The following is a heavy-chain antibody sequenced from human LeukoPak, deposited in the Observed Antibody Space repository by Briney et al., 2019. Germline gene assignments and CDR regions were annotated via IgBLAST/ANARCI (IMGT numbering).Heavy chain of an antibody. D-gene: IGHD6-25*01. CDR3: AREGGFYRPLDY. CDR2: INPNSGGT. Sequence: ASVKVSCKASGYTFTDYYMHWVRQAPGQGLEWMGWINPNSGGTNYAQKFQGRVTMTRDTSISTAYMELSRLRSDDTAVYYCAREGGFYRPLDYSGQGTLVTVSS. CDR1: GYTFTDYY. J-gene: IGHJ4*02. V-gene: IGHV1-2*02.